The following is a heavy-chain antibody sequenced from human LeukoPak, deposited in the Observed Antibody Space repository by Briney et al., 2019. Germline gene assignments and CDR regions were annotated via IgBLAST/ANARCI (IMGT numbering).Heavy chain of an antibody. J-gene: IGHJ4*02. CDR3: ARWVTGLDY. V-gene: IGHV4-34*01. CDR2: INHSGST. Sequence: SETLSLTCAVYGGSFSGYYWSWIRQPPGKGLECIGEINHSGSTNYNPSLKSRVTISVDTSKNQFSLKLSSVTAADTAVYYCARWVTGLDYWGQGTLVTVSS. CDR1: GGSFSGYY. D-gene: IGHD2-21*02.